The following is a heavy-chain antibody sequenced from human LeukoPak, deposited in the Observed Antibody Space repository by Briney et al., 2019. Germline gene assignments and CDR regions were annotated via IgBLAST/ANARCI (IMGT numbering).Heavy chain of an antibody. J-gene: IGHJ4*02. V-gene: IGHV3-23*01. CDR1: GFTFSSYA. CDR2: ISLDGATT. CDR3: VKDHGWLLYS. Sequence: GGSLRLSCAASGFTFSSYAMSWVRQAPGEGLEWVSGISLDGATTYYAGSVEGRFTISRDNSNNTLNSQMNSLRADDTAVYYCVKDHGWLLYSWGQGTLVTVSS. D-gene: IGHD3-9*01.